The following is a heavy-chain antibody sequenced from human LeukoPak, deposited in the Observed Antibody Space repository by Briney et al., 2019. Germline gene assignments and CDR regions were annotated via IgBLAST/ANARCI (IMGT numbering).Heavy chain of an antibody. CDR1: GFTFTGYY. Sequence: ASVKVSCKASGFTFTGYYIHSVPQAPGPGLEWMGWINPNSGSTNYAQKFQSCVTMTRNQSISTAYMELSRLTSDDTAVYYSARGGSRDYYIAFDIWGQGTMVTVSS. CDR2: INPNSGST. CDR3: ARGGSRDYYIAFDI. J-gene: IGHJ3*02. D-gene: IGHD3-16*01. V-gene: IGHV1-2*04.